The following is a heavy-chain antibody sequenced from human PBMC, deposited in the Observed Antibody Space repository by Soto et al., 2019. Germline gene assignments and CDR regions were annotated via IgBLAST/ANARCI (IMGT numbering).Heavy chain of an antibody. J-gene: IGHJ6*02. Sequence: PSETLSLTCTVSCGSISSYYWSCIRQPPWEGLECLGYIYYSASKNYNPSLKSRVTISVDTSKNQFSMKVSSVTAADTAVYYCARGSSSGGGMEVGVQGSTVT. CDR3: ARGSSSGGGMEV. CDR2: IYYSASK. CDR1: CGSISSYY. D-gene: IGHD6-13*01. V-gene: IGHV4-59*01.